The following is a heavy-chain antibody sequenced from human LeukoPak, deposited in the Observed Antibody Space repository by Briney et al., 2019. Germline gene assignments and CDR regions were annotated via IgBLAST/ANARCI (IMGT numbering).Heavy chain of an antibody. V-gene: IGHV3-74*01. CDR1: GFTFSSYW. Sequence: GGSLRLSCAASGFTFSSYWMHWVRQAPGKGLVWVSRVNTDGSTTTYADSVKGRFTISRDNAKNTLYLQMNSLRAEDTAVYYCARDRGSYSDYWGQGTLVTVSS. CDR3: ARDRGSYSDY. J-gene: IGHJ4*03. D-gene: IGHD3-10*01. CDR2: VNTDGSTT.